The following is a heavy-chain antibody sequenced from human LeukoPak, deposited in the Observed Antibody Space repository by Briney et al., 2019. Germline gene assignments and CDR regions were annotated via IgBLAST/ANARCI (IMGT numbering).Heavy chain of an antibody. CDR2: IYWDDDK. V-gene: IGHV2-5*02. D-gene: IGHD3-3*01. CDR3: ALHSEVGVVNDY. CDR1: GFSLSTRGEG. Sequence: SGPTLVNPTQTLTLTCTFSGFSLSTRGEGVGWIRQPPGKALEWLSLIYWDDDKSYSPTLKSRLTITKETSKTQVVLTMTNMDPVDTATYYCALHSEVGVVNDYWGQGTLVTVSS. J-gene: IGHJ4*02.